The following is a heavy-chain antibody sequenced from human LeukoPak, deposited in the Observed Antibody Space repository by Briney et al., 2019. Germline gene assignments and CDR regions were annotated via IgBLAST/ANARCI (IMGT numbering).Heavy chain of an antibody. J-gene: IGHJ3*02. CDR1: GFTFDDYA. CDR2: ISWNSGSI. D-gene: IGHD3-9*01. V-gene: IGHV3-9*01. CDR3: ARQIFANPGDI. Sequence: GRSLRLSCAASGFTFDDYAMHWVRHAPGKGLEWVSGISWNSGSIGYADSVKGRFTISRDNAKNSLYLQMNSLRAEDTALYYCARQIFANPGDIWGQGTMVTVSS.